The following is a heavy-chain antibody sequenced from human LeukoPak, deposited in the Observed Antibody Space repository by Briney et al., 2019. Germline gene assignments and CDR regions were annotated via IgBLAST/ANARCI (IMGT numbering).Heavy chain of an antibody. CDR2: ISGSGEYI. CDR3: ARREPQGCSGTSCFAGPVGH. Sequence: GGSLRLSCAASGFTFSSYSMNWVRQSPGKGLEWVSSISGSGEYIYYADSVKGRFTISRDNGQNSLYLQMNNLRAEDTAVYYCARREPQGCSGTSCFAGPVGHWGQGTLVTVSS. CDR1: GFTFSSYS. V-gene: IGHV3-21*06. D-gene: IGHD2-2*01. J-gene: IGHJ4*02.